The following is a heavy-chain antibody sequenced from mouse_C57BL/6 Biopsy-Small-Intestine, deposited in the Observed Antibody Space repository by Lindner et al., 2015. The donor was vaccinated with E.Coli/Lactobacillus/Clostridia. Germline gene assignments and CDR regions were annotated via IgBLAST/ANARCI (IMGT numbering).Heavy chain of an antibody. CDR3: ARGDAHWYFDV. CDR2: IYPGTGNT. Sequence: VQLQESGPELVRPGASVKLSCEASGYTFTDYFINWVKQRPGQGLEWIARIYPGTGNTNYNEKFKGKATLTAEKSSSTAYTQLSSLTSEDSVVYFCARGDAHWYFDVWGTGTTVTVSS. D-gene: IGHD3-3*01. CDR1: GYTFTDYF. J-gene: IGHJ1*03. V-gene: IGHV1-76*01.